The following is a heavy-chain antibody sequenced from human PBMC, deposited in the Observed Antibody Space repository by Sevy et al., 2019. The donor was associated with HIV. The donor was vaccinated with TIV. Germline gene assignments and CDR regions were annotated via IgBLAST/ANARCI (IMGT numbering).Heavy chain of an antibody. CDR2: MSYDGNEQ. D-gene: IGHD3-16*01. V-gene: IGHV3-30*18. CDR3: AKQGDGISSHFDH. CDR1: GFTFSNYA. J-gene: IGHJ4*02. Sequence: GGSLRLSCAAFGFTFSNYAIHWVRQAPGKGLEWVAAMSYDGNEQNYGDSVKGRFTISRDTAKNTLYLQMNSLRPEDTAVYYCAKQGDGISSHFDHWGQGTLVTVSS.